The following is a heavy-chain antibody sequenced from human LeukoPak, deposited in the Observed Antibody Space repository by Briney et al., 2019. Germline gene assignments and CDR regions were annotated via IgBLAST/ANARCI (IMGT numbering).Heavy chain of an antibody. CDR2: IYPGDSDT. V-gene: IGHV5-51*01. J-gene: IGHJ4*02. Sequence: GESLKISCKGSGYTFTTSWIGWVRQMPGKGLEWMGIIYPGDSDTIYSPSFQGQVTISADKSISTAYLQWSSLKASDTAMYYCARTVDTSGYSDFDYWGQGTLVTVSS. CDR3: ARTVDTSGYSDFDY. D-gene: IGHD3-22*01. CDR1: GYTFTTSW.